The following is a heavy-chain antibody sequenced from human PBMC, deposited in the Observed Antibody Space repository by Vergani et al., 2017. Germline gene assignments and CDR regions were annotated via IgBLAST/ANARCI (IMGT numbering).Heavy chain of an antibody. J-gene: IGHJ4*02. CDR1: GGTFSSYA. CDR3: ARELTYYYDSSGLTFDY. Sequence: QVQLVQSGAEVKKPGSSVKDSCKASGGTFSSYAISWVRQAPGQGLEWMGGIIPIFGTANYAQKFQGRVTITADESTSTAYMELSSLRSEDTAVYYCARELTYYYDSSGLTFDYWGQGTLVTVSS. D-gene: IGHD3-22*01. V-gene: IGHV1-69*01. CDR2: IIPIFGTA.